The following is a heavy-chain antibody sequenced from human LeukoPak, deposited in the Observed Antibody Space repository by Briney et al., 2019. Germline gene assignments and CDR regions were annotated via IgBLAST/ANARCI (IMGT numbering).Heavy chain of an antibody. CDR2: ISSSSSYI. CDR3: ARDPRPIVVVPAGARYYMDV. CDR1: GFTFSSYS. V-gene: IGHV3-21*01. J-gene: IGHJ6*03. D-gene: IGHD2-2*01. Sequence: KTGGSLRLSCAASGFTFSSYSMNWDRQAPGEGLEWVSSISSSSSYIYYADSVKGRFTISRDNAKNSLYLQMNSLRTEDTAVYYCARDPRPIVVVPAGARYYMDVWGKGTTVTVSS.